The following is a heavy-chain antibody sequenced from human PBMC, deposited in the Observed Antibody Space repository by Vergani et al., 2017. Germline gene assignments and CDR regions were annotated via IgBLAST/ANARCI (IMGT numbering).Heavy chain of an antibody. D-gene: IGHD3-3*01. CDR2: FYPSGST. V-gene: IGHV4-59*10. Sequence: QVQLQQGGAGLLKPSETLSLTCTVSGDSISSYFWSWIRQPAGKGLEWIGRFYPSGSTNYSPSLKSRVTMSVDTSKNQFSLKLSSVTAADTAVYYCARDVREYDFWSGYYRDNWFDPWGQGTLVTVSS. J-gene: IGHJ5*02. CDR1: GDSISSYF. CDR3: ARDVREYDFWSGYYRDNWFDP.